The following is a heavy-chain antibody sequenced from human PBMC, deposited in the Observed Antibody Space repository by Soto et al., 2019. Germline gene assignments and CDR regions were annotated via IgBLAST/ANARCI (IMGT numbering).Heavy chain of an antibody. CDR1: GYTFTSYG. J-gene: IGHJ6*03. Sequence: ASVKVSCKASGYTFTSYGISWVRQAPGQGLEWMGWISAYNGNTNYAQELQGRVTMTTDTSTSTANMELRSLRSDDTAVYYCARPVTKRITIFGVVKGTSYYYMDVWGKGTTVTVSS. CDR3: ARPVTKRITIFGVVKGTSYYYMDV. V-gene: IGHV1-18*01. CDR2: ISAYNGNT. D-gene: IGHD3-3*01.